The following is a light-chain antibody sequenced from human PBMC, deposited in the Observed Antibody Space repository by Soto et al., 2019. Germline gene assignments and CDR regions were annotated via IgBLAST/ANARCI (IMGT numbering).Light chain of an antibody. V-gene: IGKV1-33*01. J-gene: IGKJ1*01. Sequence: DIQMTQSPCSLSASVGDRVTITCQASQDISNYLNWYQQKPGKAPKLLIYDASNLETGVPSRFSGSGSGTDFTFTISSLQPDDVATYYCKQYGNHPCTFGEGTKVDI. CDR3: KQYGNHPCT. CDR1: QDISNY. CDR2: DAS.